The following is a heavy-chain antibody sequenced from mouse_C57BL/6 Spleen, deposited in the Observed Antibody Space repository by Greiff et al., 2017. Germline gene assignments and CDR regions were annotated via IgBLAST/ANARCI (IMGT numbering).Heavy chain of an antibody. D-gene: IGHD2-1*01. CDR2: IHPNSGST. J-gene: IGHJ3*01. CDR3: ASGGKGGTWFAY. Sequence: QVQLQQPGAELVKPGASVQLSCKASGYTFTSYWMHWVKQRPGKGLEWIGMIHPNSGSTNYNEKCKSKATLTVDKSSSTAYMQLSSLTYEDSAVYYWASGGKGGTWFAYWGQGTLVTVAA. CDR1: GYTFTSYW. V-gene: IGHV1-64*01.